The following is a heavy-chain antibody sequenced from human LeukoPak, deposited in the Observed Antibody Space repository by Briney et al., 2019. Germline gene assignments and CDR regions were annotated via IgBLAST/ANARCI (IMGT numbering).Heavy chain of an antibody. Sequence: PGGSLRLSCAASGFTFDDYGMSWVRQAPGKGLEWVSGINWNGGSTGYADSVKGRFTISRDNARNSLYLQMNSLRAEDTALYYCARSRCGGSCYSVEDYMDVWGKGTTVTVSS. CDR2: INWNGGST. CDR3: ARSRCGGSCYSVEDYMDV. D-gene: IGHD2-15*01. V-gene: IGHV3-20*04. CDR1: GFTFDDYG. J-gene: IGHJ6*03.